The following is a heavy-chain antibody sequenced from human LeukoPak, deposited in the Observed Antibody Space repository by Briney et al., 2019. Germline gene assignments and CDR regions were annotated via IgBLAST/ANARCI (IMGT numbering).Heavy chain of an antibody. CDR1: GFTFSSYW. D-gene: IGHD6-19*01. Sequence: GGSLRLSCAASGFTFSSYWMHWVRQAPGKGLVWVSRINSDGTSTIYAGSVKGRFTISRDNAKNTLYLQMNSLRAEDTAVYYCAREFRQWLVDDAFDIWGQGTMVTVSS. V-gene: IGHV3-74*01. CDR2: INSDGTST. CDR3: AREFRQWLVDDAFDI. J-gene: IGHJ3*02.